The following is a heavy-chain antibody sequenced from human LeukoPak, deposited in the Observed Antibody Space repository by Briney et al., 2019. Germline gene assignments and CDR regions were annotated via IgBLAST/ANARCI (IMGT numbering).Heavy chain of an antibody. CDR1: GGSISSYY. CDR3: ATPDSSGYYYLY. Sequence: SETLSLTCTVSGGSISSYYWSWIRQPAGKGLEWIGRIYTSGSTDYNPSLKSRVTMSVDTSKNQFSLKLTSVTAADTAVYYCATPDSSGYYYLYWGQGTLVTVSS. V-gene: IGHV4-4*07. J-gene: IGHJ4*02. D-gene: IGHD3-22*01. CDR2: IYTSGST.